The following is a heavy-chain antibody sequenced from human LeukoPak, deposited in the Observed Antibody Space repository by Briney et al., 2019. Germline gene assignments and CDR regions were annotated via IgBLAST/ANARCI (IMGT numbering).Heavy chain of an antibody. Sequence: GASVKVSCKAPGYTFTGYYMHWVRQAPGQGLEWMGWINPNSGGTNYAQKFQGRVTMTRDTSISTAYMELSRLRSDDTAVYYCARDAGYCSSTSCYPEYFQHWGQGTLVTVSS. V-gene: IGHV1-2*02. CDR2: INPNSGGT. D-gene: IGHD2-2*03. J-gene: IGHJ1*01. CDR1: GYTFTGYY. CDR3: ARDAGYCSSTSCYPEYFQH.